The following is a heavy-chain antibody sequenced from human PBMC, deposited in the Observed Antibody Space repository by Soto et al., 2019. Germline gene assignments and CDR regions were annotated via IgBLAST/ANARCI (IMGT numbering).Heavy chain of an antibody. CDR1: GFIFSSYT. CDR3: ARGSKYSSCLYYFDY. V-gene: IGHV3-21*01. D-gene: IGHD6-19*01. CDR2: ISSSSSYI. Sequence: EVQLVESGGGLVKPGGSLRLSCAASGFIFSSYTMVWVRQAPGQGLEWVSSISSSSSYIYFADSVKGRFTISRDNAKNSLYLQMNSLRAEDTAVYYCARGSKYSSCLYYFDYWGQGTLVTVSS. J-gene: IGHJ4*02.